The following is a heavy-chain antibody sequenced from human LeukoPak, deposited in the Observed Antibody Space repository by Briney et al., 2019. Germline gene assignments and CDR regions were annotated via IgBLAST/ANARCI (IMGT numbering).Heavy chain of an antibody. D-gene: IGHD1-14*01. J-gene: IGHJ3*02. CDR3: ARVHPDLRESAFDI. Sequence: PGGSLRLSCAASGFTFSSYSMNWVRQAPGKGLEWVSSISSSSSYIYYADSVKGRFTISRDNAKNSLYLQMNSLRAEDTAVYYCARVHPDLRESAFDIWGQGTMVTVSS. CDR2: ISSSSSYI. V-gene: IGHV3-21*01. CDR1: GFTFSSYS.